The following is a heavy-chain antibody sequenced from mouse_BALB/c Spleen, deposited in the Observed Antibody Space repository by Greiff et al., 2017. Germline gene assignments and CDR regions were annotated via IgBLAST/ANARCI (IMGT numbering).Heavy chain of an antibody. Sequence: EVQLQESGPDLVKPSQSLSLSCTATGYSITSCYSWHWIRQFPGNQLEWMGYIHYSGSTNYNPYLKSRISITRDTSKNQFFLQLNSVTTEDTATYYCARGDEYEFFDVWGAGTTVTVSS. CDR2: IHYSGST. J-gene: IGHJ1*01. D-gene: IGHD2-4*01. CDR1: GYSITSCYS. CDR3: ARGDEYEFFDV. V-gene: IGHV3-1*02.